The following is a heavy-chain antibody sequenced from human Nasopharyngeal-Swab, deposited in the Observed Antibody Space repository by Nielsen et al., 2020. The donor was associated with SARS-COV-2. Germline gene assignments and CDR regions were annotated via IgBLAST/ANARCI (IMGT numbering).Heavy chain of an antibody. V-gene: IGHV1-2*06. CDR3: ARGGDFWSGWELDYFYYYGMDV. CDR1: EYTFTGYY. CDR2: INPNSGGT. J-gene: IGHJ6*02. D-gene: IGHD3-3*01. Sequence: ASVKVSCKASEYTFTGYYMHWVRQAPGQGLEWMGRINPNSGGTNYAQKFQGRVTMTRDTSISTVYMELSRLRFDDTAVYYCARGGDFWSGWELDYFYYYGMDVWGQGTTVTASS.